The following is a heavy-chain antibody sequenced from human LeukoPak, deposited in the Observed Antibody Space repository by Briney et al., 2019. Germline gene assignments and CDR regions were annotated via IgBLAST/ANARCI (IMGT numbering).Heavy chain of an antibody. D-gene: IGHD3-10*01. CDR2: IYYSGST. V-gene: IGHV4-59*01. CDR1: GGSISSYY. J-gene: IGHJ4*02. Sequence: SETLSLTCTVSGGSISSYYWGWIRQPPGKGLEWIGYIYYSGSTNYNPSLKSRVTISVDTSKNQFSLKLSSVTAADTAVYYCARGYGSGSYPFDYWGQGTLVTVSS. CDR3: ARGYGSGSYPFDY.